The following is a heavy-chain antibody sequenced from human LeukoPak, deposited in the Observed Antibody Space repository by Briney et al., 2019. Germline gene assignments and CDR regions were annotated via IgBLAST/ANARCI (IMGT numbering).Heavy chain of an antibody. CDR1: GFTFSSYA. CDR2: ISGTGGST. V-gene: IGHV3-23*01. J-gene: IGHJ4*02. CDR3: AKDGRVAAAAYYFDY. Sequence: QPGGCLRLSCAASGFTFSSYAMSWVRQAPGKGLEWVSSISGTGGSTYYADSVKGRFTISRDNSKNTLYLQMNSLRAEDTALYYCAKDGRVAAAAYYFDYWGQGTLATVSS. D-gene: IGHD6-13*01.